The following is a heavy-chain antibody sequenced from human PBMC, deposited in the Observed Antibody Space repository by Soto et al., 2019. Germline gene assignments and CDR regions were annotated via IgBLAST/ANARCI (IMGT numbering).Heavy chain of an antibody. D-gene: IGHD3-10*01. CDR2: IYYSGST. Sequence: SETLSLTCTVSGGSISSGDYYWSWIRQPPGKGLEWIGYIYYSGSTYYNPSLKSRVTISVDTSKNQFSLKLSSVTAADTAVYYCARGNGSAPYYYGMDVWGQGXTVTVSS. V-gene: IGHV4-30-4*01. J-gene: IGHJ6*02. CDR1: GGSISSGDYY. CDR3: ARGNGSAPYYYGMDV.